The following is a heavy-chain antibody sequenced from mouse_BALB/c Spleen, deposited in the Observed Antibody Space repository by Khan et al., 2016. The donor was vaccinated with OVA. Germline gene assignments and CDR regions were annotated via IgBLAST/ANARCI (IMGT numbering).Heavy chain of an antibody. CDR3: ARGYYGDPFAY. Sequence: EVELVESGGGLVKPGWSLKLSCAASGFTFSDYYMYWVRQTPEKRLEWVATISDGGSYTYYPASVKGRFTISRDAVKNILYLQMNSLKSEDTAMYYCARGYYGDPFAYWGQGTLVTVSA. J-gene: IGHJ3*01. D-gene: IGHD2-13*01. CDR1: GFTFSDYY. V-gene: IGHV5-4*02. CDR2: ISDGGSYT.